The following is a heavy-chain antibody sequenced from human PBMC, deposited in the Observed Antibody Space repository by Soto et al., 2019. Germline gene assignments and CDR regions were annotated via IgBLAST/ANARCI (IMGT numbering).Heavy chain of an antibody. CDR1: GDSVSSNSAA. Sequence: SQTLSLTCAISGDSVSSNSAAWNWIRQSPSRGLEWLGRTYYRSKWYNDYAVSVKSRITINPDTSKNQFSLQLNSVTPEDTAVYYCARDPIAVAGTSYYGMDVWGQGTTVTVSS. CDR2: TYYRSKWYN. V-gene: IGHV6-1*01. CDR3: ARDPIAVAGTSYYGMDV. D-gene: IGHD6-19*01. J-gene: IGHJ6*02.